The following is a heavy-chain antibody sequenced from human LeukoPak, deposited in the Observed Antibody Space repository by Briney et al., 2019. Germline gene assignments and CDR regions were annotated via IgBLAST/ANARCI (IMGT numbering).Heavy chain of an antibody. CDR3: ARDGYYYDSSGAFDY. J-gene: IGHJ4*02. Sequence: GGSLRLSCAASGFSSSRSSMNWVRQAPGKGLEWVSSISSSSSYIYYADSVKGRFTISRDNAKNSLYLQMNSLRAEDTAVYYCARDGYYYDSSGAFDYWGQGTLVTVSS. CDR1: GFSSSRSS. D-gene: IGHD3-22*01. CDR2: ISSSSSYI. V-gene: IGHV3-21*01.